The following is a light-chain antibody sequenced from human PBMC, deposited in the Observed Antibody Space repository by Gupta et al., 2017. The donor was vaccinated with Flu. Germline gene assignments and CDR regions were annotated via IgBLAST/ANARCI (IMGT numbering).Light chain of an antibody. Sequence: QSALTQPASVSGSPGQSLTISCTGSSSDVGGYNFVPWYQQHPGKAPKLMIYEVSNRPSGVSNRFSGSKSGNTASLTISGLQTEDEADYYCNSYTSSSTLVFGGGTKVTVL. CDR3: NSYTSSSTLV. V-gene: IGLV2-14*01. CDR1: SSDVGGYNF. CDR2: EVS. J-gene: IGLJ2*01.